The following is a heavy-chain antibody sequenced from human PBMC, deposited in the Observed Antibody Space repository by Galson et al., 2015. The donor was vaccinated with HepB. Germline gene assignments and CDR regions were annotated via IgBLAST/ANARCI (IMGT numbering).Heavy chain of an antibody. J-gene: IGHJ4*02. Sequence: SLRLSCAASGFTVSSNYMTWVRQAPGKGLEWVSVIYSDGSTYHADSVKGRFSVSRDNSKNTVYLQMNSLRADDTAVYYCARGRLGGGDFDYWGQGTLVTVSS. CDR1: GFTVSSNY. CDR3: ARGRLGGGDFDY. V-gene: IGHV3-53*01. CDR2: IYSDGST. D-gene: IGHD2-21*01.